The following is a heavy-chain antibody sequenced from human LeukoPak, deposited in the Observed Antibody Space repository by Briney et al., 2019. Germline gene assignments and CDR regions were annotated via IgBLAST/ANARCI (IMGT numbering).Heavy chain of an antibody. CDR3: AREGIAAAGTHDY. J-gene: IGHJ4*02. Sequence: PGGSLRLSCAASGFTFSSYYWGWIRRPPGKGLEWIGSIYYSGSTYYNPSLKSRVTISVDTSKNQFSLKLSSVTAADTAVYYCAREGIAAAGTHDYWGQGTLVTVSS. V-gene: IGHV4-39*07. CDR1: GFTFSSYY. CDR2: IYYSGST. D-gene: IGHD6-13*01.